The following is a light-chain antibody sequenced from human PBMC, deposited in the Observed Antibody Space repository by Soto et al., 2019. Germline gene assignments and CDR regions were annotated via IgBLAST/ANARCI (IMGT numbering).Light chain of an antibody. J-gene: IGKJ1*01. CDR1: QSVSNW. CDR2: LAS. V-gene: IGKV1-5*03. CDR3: QQYMSYPWT. Sequence: DIQMTQSPSTLSASVGDRVTITCRASQSVSNWLAWYQQKPGKAPKLLIYLASSLETGVPSRFSGSASGTQFTLTISSLQPDDFATYYCQQYMSYPWTFGQGTKVEFK.